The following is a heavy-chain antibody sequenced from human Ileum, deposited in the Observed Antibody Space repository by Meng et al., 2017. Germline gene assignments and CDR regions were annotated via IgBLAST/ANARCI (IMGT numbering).Heavy chain of an antibody. V-gene: IGHV3-33*01. D-gene: IGHD6-19*01. J-gene: IGHJ4*02. Sequence: VRLVGSGGGVVLAGRALRSSFAASGFTLSGYGMHWVRQAPGKGLEWVAVIWYDGSNKYYADSVKGRFTISRDNSKNTLYLQMNSLRAEDTAVYYCARDKEWLVIDYWGQGTLATVSS. CDR1: GFTLSGYG. CDR2: IWYDGSNK. CDR3: ARDKEWLVIDY.